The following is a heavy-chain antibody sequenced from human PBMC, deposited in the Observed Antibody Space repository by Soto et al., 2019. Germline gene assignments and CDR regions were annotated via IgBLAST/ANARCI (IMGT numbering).Heavy chain of an antibody. CDR3: ARYQDCGSTSCYTSYYYGMDV. V-gene: IGHV5-51*01. D-gene: IGHD2-2*02. J-gene: IGHJ6*02. CDR2: IYPGDSDT. CDR1: GYSFTSYW. Sequence: GESLKISCKGSGYSFTSYWIGWVRQMPGKGLEWMGIIYPGDSDTRYSPSFQGQVTISADKSISTAYLQWSSLKASDTAMYYCARYQDCGSTSCYTSYYYGMDVWGQGTTVTVSS.